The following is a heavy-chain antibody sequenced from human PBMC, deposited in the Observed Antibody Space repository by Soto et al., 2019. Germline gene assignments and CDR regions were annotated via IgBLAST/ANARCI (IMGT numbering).Heavy chain of an antibody. CDR2: FDPEDGET. D-gene: IGHD3-9*01. J-gene: IGHJ4*02. Sequence: GASVKVSCKVSGCTLTELSRHWVRQAPGKGLEWMGGFDPEDGETVYAQKFHGRVTMTEDTSTDTAYMELSSLRSEDTAVYYCATVPRNQGLDFDCWGQGTLVTVSS. CDR1: GCTLTELS. V-gene: IGHV1-24*01. CDR3: ATVPRNQGLDFDC.